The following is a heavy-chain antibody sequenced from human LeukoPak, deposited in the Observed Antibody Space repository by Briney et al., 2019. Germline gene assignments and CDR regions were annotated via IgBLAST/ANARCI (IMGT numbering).Heavy chain of an antibody. CDR1: GFTISSYA. D-gene: IGHD3-3*01. V-gene: IGHV3-23*01. J-gene: IGHJ3*02. CDR3: ARDNRMSGYYAYAFDI. Sequence: PGGSLRLSCAASGFTISSYAMSWVRQAPGKGLEWVSAISGSGGSTYYADSVKGRFTISRDNSKNTLYLQMNSLRAEDTAVYYCARDNRMSGYYAYAFDIWGQGTMVTVSS. CDR2: ISGSGGST.